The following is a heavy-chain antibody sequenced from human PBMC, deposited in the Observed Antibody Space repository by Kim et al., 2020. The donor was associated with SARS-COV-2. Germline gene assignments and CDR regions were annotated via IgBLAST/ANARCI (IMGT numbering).Heavy chain of an antibody. Sequence: ASVKVSCKASGYTFNSYAMNWVRQAPGQGLEWMGWINTNTGNPSYAQGFTGRFVFSLDTSVSTAYLQISSLKAEDTAMYYCARGSSRGWYASDYWGQGTLVTVSS. V-gene: IGHV7-4-1*02. D-gene: IGHD6-19*01. J-gene: IGHJ4*02. CDR3: ARGSSRGWYASDY. CDR2: INTNTGNP. CDR1: GYTFNSYA.